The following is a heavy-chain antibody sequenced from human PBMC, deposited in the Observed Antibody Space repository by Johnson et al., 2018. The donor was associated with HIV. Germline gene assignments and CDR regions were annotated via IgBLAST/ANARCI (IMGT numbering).Heavy chain of an antibody. D-gene: IGHD3-10*01. CDR1: GFTFDDYG. V-gene: IGHV3-30*03. CDR3: ARDRVWFGELYAFDI. CDR2: ISYDGSNK. J-gene: IGHJ3*02. Sequence: QVQLVESGGGVVQPGGSLRLSCAASGFTFDDYGMSWVRQAPGKGLEWVAVISYDGSNKYYADSVKGRFTISRDNSKNTLYLQMNSLRAEDTAVYYCARDRVWFGELYAFDIWGQGTMVTVSS.